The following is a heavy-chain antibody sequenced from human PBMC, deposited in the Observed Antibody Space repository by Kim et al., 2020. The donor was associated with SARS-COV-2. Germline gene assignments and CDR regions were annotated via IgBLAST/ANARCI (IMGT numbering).Heavy chain of an antibody. V-gene: IGHV3-23*01. Sequence: GGSLRLSCAASGFTFSSYAMSWVRQAPGKGLEWVSAISGSGGSTYYADSVKGRFTISRDNSKNTLYLQMNSLRAEDTAVYYCAKVGRWGRSMVRGVTGPDYWGQGTLVTVSS. CDR2: ISGSGGST. J-gene: IGHJ4*02. D-gene: IGHD3-10*01. CDR1: GFTFSSYA. CDR3: AKVGRWGRSMVRGVTGPDY.